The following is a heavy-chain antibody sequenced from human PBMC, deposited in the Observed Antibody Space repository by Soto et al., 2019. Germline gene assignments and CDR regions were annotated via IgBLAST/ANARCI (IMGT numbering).Heavy chain of an antibody. J-gene: IGHJ6*02. D-gene: IGHD5-18*01. CDR3: ARDRRQLWLGAASFYYYGMDV. Sequence: SVKVSSKDSGGTFSSYAISWVRQAPGQGLEWMGGIIPIFGTANYAQKFQGRVTITADESTSTAYMELSSLRSEDTAVYYCARDRRQLWLGAASFYYYGMDVWGQGTTVTVSS. CDR1: GGTFSSYA. CDR2: IIPIFGTA. V-gene: IGHV1-69*13.